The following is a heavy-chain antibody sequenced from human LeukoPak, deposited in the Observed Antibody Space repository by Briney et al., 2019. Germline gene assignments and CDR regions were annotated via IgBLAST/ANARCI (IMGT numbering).Heavy chain of an antibody. V-gene: IGHV3-30*03. D-gene: IGHD3-16*02. CDR3: ARDRDSYRLDY. Sequence: PGGSLRLSCATSGFSFSVHGMHWVRRAPGKGLEWVAGVANDGSRTHYADSVKGRFTISRDNSKNTLSLQMNSLGAQDTAVYYCARDRDSYRLDYWGQGTLVTVSS. J-gene: IGHJ4*02. CDR1: GFSFSVHG. CDR2: VANDGSRT.